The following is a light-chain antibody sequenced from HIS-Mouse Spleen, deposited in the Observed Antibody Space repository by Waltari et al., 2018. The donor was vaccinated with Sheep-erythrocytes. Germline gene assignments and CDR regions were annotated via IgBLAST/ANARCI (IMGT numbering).Light chain of an antibody. CDR3: CSYAGSSTPWV. V-gene: IGLV2-23*01. Sequence: ALTQPASVSGSPGPSITISCTGTSSDVGSYNPFSWYQQHPGKAPKLMIYSGSKRPSGVSNRFSGSKSGNTASLTISGLQAEDEADYYCCSYAGSSTPWVFGGGTKLTVL. CDR2: SGS. J-gene: IGLJ3*02. CDR1: SSDVGSYNP.